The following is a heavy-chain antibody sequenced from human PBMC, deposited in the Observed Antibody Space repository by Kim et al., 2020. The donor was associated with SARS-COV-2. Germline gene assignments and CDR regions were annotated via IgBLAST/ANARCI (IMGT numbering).Heavy chain of an antibody. CDR1: GFTFSSYW. D-gene: IGHD3-16*01. CDR2: INSDGSST. V-gene: IGHV3-74*01. Sequence: GGSLRLSCAASGFTFSSYWMHWVRQAPGKGLVWVSRINSDGSSTSYADSVKGRFTISRDNAKNTLYLQMNSLRAEDTAVYYCASRGIYGGNFDCWGLGTLVTVSS. CDR3: ASRGIYGGNFDC. J-gene: IGHJ4*02.